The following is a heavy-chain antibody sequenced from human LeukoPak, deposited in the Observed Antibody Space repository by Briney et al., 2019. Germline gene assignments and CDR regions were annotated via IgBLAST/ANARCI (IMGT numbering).Heavy chain of an antibody. V-gene: IGHV1-8*03. CDR3: ARDLMVRGPMDV. CDR2: MNPNSGNT. CDR1: GYTFTSYD. D-gene: IGHD3-10*01. J-gene: IGHJ6*03. Sequence: ASVKVSCKASGYTFTSYDINWVRQATGQGLEGMGWMNPNSGNTGYAQKFQGRVTITRNTSISTAYMELSSLRSEDTAVYYCARDLMVRGPMDVWGKGTTVTVSS.